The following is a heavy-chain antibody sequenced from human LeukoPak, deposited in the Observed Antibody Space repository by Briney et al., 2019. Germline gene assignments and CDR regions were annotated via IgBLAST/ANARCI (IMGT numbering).Heavy chain of an antibody. V-gene: IGHV4-31*03. D-gene: IGHD4-17*01. CDR3: ARDTVTTTPRYYYYGMDV. Sequence: SQTLSLTCTVSGGSISSGGYYWSWIRQHPGKGLEWIGYIYYSGSTYYNPSLKSRVTISVDTSKNQFSLKLSSVTAADTAVYYCARDTVTTTPRYYYYGMDVWGQGTTVTVSS. CDR2: IYYSGST. J-gene: IGHJ6*02. CDR1: GGSISSGGYY.